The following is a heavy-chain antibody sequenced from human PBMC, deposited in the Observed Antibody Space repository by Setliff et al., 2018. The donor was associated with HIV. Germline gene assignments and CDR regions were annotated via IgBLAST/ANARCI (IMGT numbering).Heavy chain of an antibody. CDR1: GYSFINYG. CDR3: ARARLQGIVTAVGPRDNCLDP. Sequence: ASVKVSCKASGYSFINYGIAWVRQASGQGLEWMGWISAYTGHTDYASRFLGRVTLTTDTSTSTAHMELRSLSSDDTAVYFCARARLQGIVTAVGPRDNCLDPWGQGTRVTVSS. V-gene: IGHV1-18*01. D-gene: IGHD2-21*02. J-gene: IGHJ5*02. CDR2: ISAYTGHT.